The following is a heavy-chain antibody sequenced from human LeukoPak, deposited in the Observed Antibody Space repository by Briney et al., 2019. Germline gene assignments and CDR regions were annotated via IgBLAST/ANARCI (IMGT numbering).Heavy chain of an antibody. V-gene: IGHV1-8*01. CDR1: GYTFTSYD. Sequence: GASVKVSCKASGYTFTSYDINRVRQATGQGLEWMGWMNPNSGNTGYAQKFQGRVTMTRNTSISTAYMELSSLRSEDTAVYYCARAKKQILAYGMDVWGQGTTVTVSS. D-gene: IGHD3-3*01. J-gene: IGHJ6*02. CDR3: ARAKKQILAYGMDV. CDR2: MNPNSGNT.